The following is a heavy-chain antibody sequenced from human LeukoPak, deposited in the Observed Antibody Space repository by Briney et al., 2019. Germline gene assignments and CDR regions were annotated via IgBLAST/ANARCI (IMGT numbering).Heavy chain of an antibody. Sequence: GEALKISCKGSGYSFTSYWIGWVRQMPGKGLEGMGIIYTGGSDTRYSPSFQGQVTISADKSISTAYLQWSSLKASDTAMYYCARLMIAARRSVLRKASWFDPWGQGTLVTVSS. D-gene: IGHD6-6*01. CDR2: IYTGGSDT. J-gene: IGHJ5*02. CDR3: ARLMIAARRSVLRKASWFDP. CDR1: GYSFTSYW. V-gene: IGHV5-51*01.